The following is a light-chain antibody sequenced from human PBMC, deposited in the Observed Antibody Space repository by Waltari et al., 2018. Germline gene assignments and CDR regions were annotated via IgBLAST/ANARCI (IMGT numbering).Light chain of an antibody. CDR1: QSITSNY. J-gene: IGKJ2*01. CDR2: DAS. V-gene: IGKV3-20*01. CDR3: QQCGRSLYT. Sequence: EIVLTQSPGTLSLSPWERATLPCRASQSITSNYLAWYQQRPGQAPRLLIYDASTRATGIPDRFSGSGSGTDFTLTISRLEPEDFAVYYCQQCGRSLYTFGQGTTLEIK.